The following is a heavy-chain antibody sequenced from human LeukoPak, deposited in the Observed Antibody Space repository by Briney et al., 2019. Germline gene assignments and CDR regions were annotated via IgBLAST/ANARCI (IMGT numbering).Heavy chain of an antibody. V-gene: IGHV1-69*13. CDR3: ARDGHSGYDFIY. CDR1: GGTFSSYA. J-gene: IGHJ4*02. Sequence: ASVKVSCKASGGTFSSYAISWVRQAPGQGLEWMGGIIPIFGTANYAQKFQGRVTITADESTSTAYMELSNLRSEDTAVYYCARDGHSGYDFIYWGQGTLVTVSS. D-gene: IGHD5-12*01. CDR2: IIPIFGTA.